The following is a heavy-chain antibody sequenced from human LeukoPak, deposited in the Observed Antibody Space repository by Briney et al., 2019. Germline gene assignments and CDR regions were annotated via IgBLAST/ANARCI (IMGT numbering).Heavy chain of an antibody. CDR2: INTGKGNT. V-gene: IGHV1-3*04. CDR1: GYTFTNYA. D-gene: IGHD6-19*01. CDR3: ARVAVAIFGLDV. J-gene: IGHJ6*02. Sequence: ASVKVSCKASGYTFTNYAMYWVRQAPGQRLEWMGWINTGKGNTKYPQKFQGRVTITSDTSARTAYMELTSLRSEDTAVYYCARVAVAIFGLDVWGQGTTVTVSS.